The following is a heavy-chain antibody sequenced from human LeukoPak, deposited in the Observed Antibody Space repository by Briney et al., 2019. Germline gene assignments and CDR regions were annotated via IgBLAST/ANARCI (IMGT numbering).Heavy chain of an antibody. CDR1: GGSISSGSYY. J-gene: IGHJ4*02. CDR3: VRMGAVGNPFDY. CDR2: MYYSGRT. D-gene: IGHD6-13*01. V-gene: IGHV4-61*01. Sequence: SETLSLTCTVSGGSISSGSYYWSWIRQPPGKGLEWIGYMYYSGRTDYNPSLKSRVTISVDTSKNQFSLKLSSVTAADTAEYYCVRMGAVGNPFDYWGQGTLVTVSS.